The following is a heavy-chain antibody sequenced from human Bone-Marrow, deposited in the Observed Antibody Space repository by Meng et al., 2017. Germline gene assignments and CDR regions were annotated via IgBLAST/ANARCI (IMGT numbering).Heavy chain of an antibody. J-gene: IGHJ6*02. Sequence: GGSLRLSCAASGFTFSSYAVHWVRQAPGKGLEWVAVISYDGSNKYYADSVKGRFTISRDNSKNTLYLQRHSLRAEDTAVYYCAGSDILRYFDWLLRGDYYYGMDVWGQGTTVTVSS. V-gene: IGHV3-30*04. D-gene: IGHD3-9*01. CDR3: AGSDILRYFDWLLRGDYYYGMDV. CDR2: ISYDGSNK. CDR1: GFTFSSYA.